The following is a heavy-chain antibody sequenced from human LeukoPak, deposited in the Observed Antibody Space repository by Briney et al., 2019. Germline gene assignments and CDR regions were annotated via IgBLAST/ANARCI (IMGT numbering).Heavy chain of an antibody. CDR2: IYHDGST. CDR1: GGSISSNNW. D-gene: IGHD5-18*01. CDR3: ARDRGGYTYSHDY. V-gene: IGHV4-4*02. Sequence: SETLSLTCAVSGGSISSNNWWIWVRQSPEKGVEWIGEIYHDGSTNYNPSLKSRVTISMDKSKNQLSLKLNFVTAADTAVYYCARDRGGYTYSHDYWGQGTLVTVSS. J-gene: IGHJ4*02.